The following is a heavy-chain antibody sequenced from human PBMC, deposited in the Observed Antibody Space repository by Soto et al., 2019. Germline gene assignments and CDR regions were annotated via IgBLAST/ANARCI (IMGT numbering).Heavy chain of an antibody. D-gene: IGHD6-13*01. CDR2: IIPIFGTA. J-gene: IGHJ1*01. Sequence: QVQLVQSGAEVKKPGSSVKVSCKASGGTFSSYAISWVRQAPGQGLEWMGGIIPIFGTANYAQKFQGRVTITXXQXTXXAYMELSSLRSEDTAVYYCARESGIAAAGTEYFQHWGQGTLVTVSS. CDR1: GGTFSSYA. V-gene: IGHV1-69*05. CDR3: ARESGIAAAGTEYFQH.